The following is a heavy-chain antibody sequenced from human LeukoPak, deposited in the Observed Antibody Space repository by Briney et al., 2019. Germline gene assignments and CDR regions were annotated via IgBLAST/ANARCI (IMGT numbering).Heavy chain of an antibody. V-gene: IGHV3-7*04. Sequence: GGSQRLSCVASGFPFSSYWMTWVRQAPGKGLEWVANIKQDGSKKSYVDSVKGRFTISRDNAKNSLYLQMNSLRAEDTAIYYCTRVGYIDEGIDYWGQGTLVTVSS. D-gene: IGHD5-24*01. J-gene: IGHJ4*02. CDR1: GFPFSSYW. CDR3: TRVGYIDEGIDY. CDR2: IKQDGSKK.